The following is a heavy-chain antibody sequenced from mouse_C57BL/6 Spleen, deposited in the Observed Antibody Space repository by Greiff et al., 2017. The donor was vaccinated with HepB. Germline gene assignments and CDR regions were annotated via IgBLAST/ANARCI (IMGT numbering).Heavy chain of an antibody. CDR2: IDPSDSYT. CDR3: ARDRLRAMDY. D-gene: IGHD2-2*01. CDR1: GYTFTSYW. Sequence: VQLQQPGAELVMPGASVKLSCKASGYTFTSYWMHWVKQRPGQGLEWIGEIDPSDSYTNYNQKFKGKSTLTVDKSSSTAYMQLSSLTSEDSAVYYCARDRLRAMDYWGQGTSVTVSS. V-gene: IGHV1-69*01. J-gene: IGHJ4*01.